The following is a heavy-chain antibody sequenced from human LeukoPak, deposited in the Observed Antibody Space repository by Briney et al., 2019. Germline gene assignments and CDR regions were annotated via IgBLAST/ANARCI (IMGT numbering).Heavy chain of an antibody. CDR1: GFGFSNYA. D-gene: IGHD3-22*01. J-gene: IGHJ5*02. CDR3: AKNYDSSGYHAGFDP. CDR2: ISGSGGTT. Sequence: GGSLRLSCAASGFGFSNYAMSWVREAPGKGLEWVSAISGSGGTTFYADSVKGRFTISRDNSKNTLYLQMSSLRAEDTAVYYCAKNYDSSGYHAGFDPWGQGTLVTVSS. V-gene: IGHV3-23*01.